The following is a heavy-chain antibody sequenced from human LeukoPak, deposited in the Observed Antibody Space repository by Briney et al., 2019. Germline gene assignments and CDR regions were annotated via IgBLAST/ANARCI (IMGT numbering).Heavy chain of an antibody. CDR1: GFTFSNYG. Sequence: GGSLRLFCAASGFTFSNYGMSWVRQAPGKGLEWVSSISGSGDSTYYADSVKGRFTISRDNSKNSLYLQMNSLRAEDTAVYSCARDPYSGYYGDYYYYYMDLWGQGTTVTISS. D-gene: IGHD1-26*01. CDR2: ISGSGDST. J-gene: IGHJ6*03. V-gene: IGHV3-23*01. CDR3: ARDPYSGYYGDYYYYYMDL.